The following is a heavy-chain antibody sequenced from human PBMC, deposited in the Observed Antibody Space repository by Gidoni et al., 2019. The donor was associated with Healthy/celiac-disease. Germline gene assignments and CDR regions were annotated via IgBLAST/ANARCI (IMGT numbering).Heavy chain of an antibody. CDR3: ARDGYCSSTSCYMFDY. J-gene: IGHJ4*02. V-gene: IGHV3-30*01. CDR2: ISYDGSNK. CDR1: GFTFSSYA. Sequence: QVQLVESGGGVVQPGRSLRLSCAASGFTFSSYAMHWVRQAPGKGLEWVAVISYDGSNKYYADSVKGRFTISRGNSKNTLYLQMNSLRAEDTAVYYCARDGYCSSTSCYMFDYWGQGTLVTVSS. D-gene: IGHD2-2*03.